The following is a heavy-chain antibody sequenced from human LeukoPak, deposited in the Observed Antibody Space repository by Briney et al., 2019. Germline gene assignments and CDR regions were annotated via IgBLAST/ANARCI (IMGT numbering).Heavy chain of an antibody. V-gene: IGHV1-69*04. CDR2: IIPILGIA. D-gene: IGHD4-23*01. Sequence: SVKVSCKASGGPFSSYAISWVRQAPGQGLDWMGRIIPILGIANYAQKFQGRVTITADKSTSTAFMELSTLRSEDTAVYYCARAEDDYGGKVGTWYFDLWGRGTLVTVSS. J-gene: IGHJ2*01. CDR1: GGPFSSYA. CDR3: ARAEDDYGGKVGTWYFDL.